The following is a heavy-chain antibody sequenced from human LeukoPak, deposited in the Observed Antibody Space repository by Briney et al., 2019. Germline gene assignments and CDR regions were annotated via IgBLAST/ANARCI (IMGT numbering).Heavy chain of an antibody. Sequence: PGGSLRLSCAASGFTFSSYAMSWVRQAPGKGLEWVSAISNYGGTTLYADSVRGRFIISRDNSKNTLYLQMSSLRVEDTALYYCAASITMIDDALDMWGQGTMITVSS. V-gene: IGHV3-23*01. D-gene: IGHD3-22*01. CDR1: GFTFSSYA. CDR2: ISNYGGTT. CDR3: AASITMIDDALDM. J-gene: IGHJ3*02.